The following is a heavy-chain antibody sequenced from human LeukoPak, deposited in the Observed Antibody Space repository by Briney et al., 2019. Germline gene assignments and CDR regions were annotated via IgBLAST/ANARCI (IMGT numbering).Heavy chain of an antibody. CDR2: IIPILGIA. J-gene: IGHJ4*02. Sequence: ASVKVSCKASGGTFSSYAISWVRQAPGQGLEWMGRIIPILGIANYAQKFQGRVTITADKSRSTAYMELSSLRSEDTAVYYCARGAAGVTHYWDQGTLVTVSS. D-gene: IGHD5-18*01. CDR3: ARGAAGVTHY. CDR1: GGTFSSYA. V-gene: IGHV1-69*04.